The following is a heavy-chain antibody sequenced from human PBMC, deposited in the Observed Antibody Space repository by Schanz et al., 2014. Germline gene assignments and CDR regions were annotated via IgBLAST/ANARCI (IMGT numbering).Heavy chain of an antibody. CDR1: GFSVGNKY. D-gene: IGHD3-10*01. Sequence: EVQLVESGGGLVQPGGSLRLSCAASGFSVGNKYMNWVRQAPGKGLEWVSSISGTGGDDTYYADSVKGRFTISRDNSKNTLYLQMNSLRAEDTAVYYCAKGRFGELSAFDIWGQGTMVTVSS. CDR2: ISGTGGDDT. V-gene: IGHV3-23*04. J-gene: IGHJ3*02. CDR3: AKGRFGELSAFDI.